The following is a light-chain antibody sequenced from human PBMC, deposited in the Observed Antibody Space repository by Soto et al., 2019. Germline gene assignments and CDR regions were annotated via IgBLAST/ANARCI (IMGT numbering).Light chain of an antibody. Sequence: DIQMTQSPSTLSASVGDRVTITCRASQSISSWLAWYQQKPGKAPKLLIYKASSLESGVPSRFSGSGSGTEFSLTISSLQPDYFATYNCQQYKSYSRTFGQGTKVDIK. V-gene: IGKV1-5*03. CDR3: QQYKSYSRT. CDR2: KAS. CDR1: QSISSW. J-gene: IGKJ1*01.